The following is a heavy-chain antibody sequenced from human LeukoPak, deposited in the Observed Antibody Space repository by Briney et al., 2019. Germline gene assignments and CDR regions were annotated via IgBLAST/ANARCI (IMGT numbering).Heavy chain of an antibody. J-gene: IGHJ4*02. CDR3: ARGGHYYDSSGYYFLDY. CDR2: INHSGST. V-gene: IGHV4-34*01. D-gene: IGHD3-22*01. CDR1: GGSFSGYY. Sequence: SETLSLTCAVYGGSFSGYYWSWIRQPPGKGLEWIGEINHSGSTNYNPSLKSRVTISVDTSKNQFSLKLSYVTAADTAVYYCARGGHYYDSSGYYFLDYWDQGTLVTVSS.